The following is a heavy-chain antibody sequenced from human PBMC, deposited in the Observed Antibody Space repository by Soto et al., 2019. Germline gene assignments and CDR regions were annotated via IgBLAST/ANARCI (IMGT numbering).Heavy chain of an antibody. V-gene: IGHV3-33*06. CDR3: AKVGGGGPVTAAIGRFDS. CDR2: IWSDGTKK. CDR1: GFAFSNYG. Sequence: GGSLRLSCTASGFAFSNYGIHWVRQAPGRGLEWVAVIWSDGTKKFYAGSVRGRFTISRDNSKNTIYLQMNSLRAADTAMYYCAKVGGGGPVTAAIGRFDSWGQGTQVTVSS. D-gene: IGHD3-16*01. J-gene: IGHJ4*02.